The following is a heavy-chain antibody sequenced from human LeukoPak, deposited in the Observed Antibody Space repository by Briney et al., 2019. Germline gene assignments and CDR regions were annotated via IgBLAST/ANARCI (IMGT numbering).Heavy chain of an antibody. J-gene: IGHJ5*02. CDR3: ARGVRWRSNWFDP. CDR1: GYSISSGYH. D-gene: IGHD4-23*01. CDR2: IYHSGST. Sequence: SETLSLTCTVSGYSISSGYHWGWIRQPPGKGLEWIGSIYHSGSTNYNPSLKSRVTISVDTSKNQFSLKLSSVTAADTAVYYCARGVRWRSNWFDPWGQGTLVTVSS. V-gene: IGHV4-38-2*02.